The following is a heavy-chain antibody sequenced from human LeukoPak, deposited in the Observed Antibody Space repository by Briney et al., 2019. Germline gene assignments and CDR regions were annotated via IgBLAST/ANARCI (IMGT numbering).Heavy chain of an antibody. CDR2: IYASGST. CDR3: ARNTAGGYYYMDV. Sequence: PSETLSLTCTVSGGSISSTNYYWSWVRQPAGKGLEWIGRIYASGSTNYNPSLKSRVTISVNTSNNQFSLKLSSMTAADTAVYYCARNTAGGYYYMDVWGKGTTATVS. V-gene: IGHV4-61*02. CDR1: GGSISSTNYY. J-gene: IGHJ6*03. D-gene: IGHD2-21*02.